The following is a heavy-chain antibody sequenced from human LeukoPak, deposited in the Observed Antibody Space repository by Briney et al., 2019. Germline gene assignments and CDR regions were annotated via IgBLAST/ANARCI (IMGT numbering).Heavy chain of an antibody. D-gene: IGHD3-3*01. J-gene: IGHJ4*02. CDR1: GFTFSSYA. CDR2: ISSINNYI. Sequence: GRSLRLSCAASGFTFSSYAMNWVRQAPGKGLEWVSSISSINNYIWYADSVRGRFTISRDNAKNSLYLQMNSLRAEDTAVYYCARVPGGMEWSDFDYWGQGTLVAVSS. CDR3: ARVPGGMEWSDFDY. V-gene: IGHV3-21*06.